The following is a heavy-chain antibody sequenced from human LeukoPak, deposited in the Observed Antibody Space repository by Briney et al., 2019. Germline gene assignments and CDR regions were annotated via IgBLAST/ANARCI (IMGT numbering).Heavy chain of an antibody. Sequence: PGGSLRLSCAASGFIFSRNWMSWVRQPPGKGLEWVANIKQGGSETYYMDSVKGRFTISRDNAKNSLYLQMNSLRAEDTAVYYCVAGHCSGGSCYWDYYFDYWGQGTLVTVSS. CDR3: VAGHCSGGSCYWDYYFDY. V-gene: IGHV3-7*01. J-gene: IGHJ4*02. D-gene: IGHD2-15*01. CDR1: GFIFSRNW. CDR2: IKQGGSET.